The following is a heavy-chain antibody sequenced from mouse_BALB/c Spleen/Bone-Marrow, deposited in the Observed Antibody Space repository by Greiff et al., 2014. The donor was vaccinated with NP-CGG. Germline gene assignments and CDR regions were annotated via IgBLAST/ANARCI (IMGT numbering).Heavy chain of an antibody. CDR3: ARVEDGYYVRAMDY. J-gene: IGHJ4*01. V-gene: IGHV5-6-5*01. D-gene: IGHD2-3*01. CDR1: GFTFSSYA. Sequence: LQQSGGGLVKPGGSLKLPCAASGFTFSSYAMSWVRQTPERRLEWVASISSGGSTYYPDSVKGRFTISRDNARNILYLQMSSLRSEDTAMYYCARVEDGYYVRAMDYWGQGTSVTVSS. CDR2: ISSGGST.